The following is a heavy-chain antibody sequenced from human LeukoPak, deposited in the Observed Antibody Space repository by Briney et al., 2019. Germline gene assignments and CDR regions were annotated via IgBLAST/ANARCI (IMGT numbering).Heavy chain of an antibody. CDR2: VDYSGST. V-gene: IGHV4-59*12. CDR1: GGSISSYY. D-gene: IGHD6-6*01. Sequence: PSETLSLTCTVSGGSISSYYWSWIRQPPGKGLEWIGEVDYSGSTKYNPSLKSRVTISVDTSKNQFSLRLSSVTAADTAVYYCARRSGSASDWDQGTLVTVSS. CDR3: ARRSGSASD. J-gene: IGHJ4*02.